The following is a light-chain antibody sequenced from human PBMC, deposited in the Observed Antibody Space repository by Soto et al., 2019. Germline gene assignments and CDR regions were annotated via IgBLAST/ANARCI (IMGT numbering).Light chain of an antibody. V-gene: IGKV2-28*01. CDR3: MQALQIPWT. J-gene: IGKJ1*01. Sequence: DIVMTQSPLSLPVTPGEPASISCRSSQSLLHSNGYKYLDWYLQKPGQSPQLLIYLGSNRASGVPDRFSGSGSGTDFTLKISRVEAEDVGVYYCMQALQIPWTFGQGTKVDIK. CDR1: QSLLHSNGYKY. CDR2: LGS.